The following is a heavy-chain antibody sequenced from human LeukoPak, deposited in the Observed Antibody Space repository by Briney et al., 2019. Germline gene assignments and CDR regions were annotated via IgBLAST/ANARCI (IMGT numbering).Heavy chain of an antibody. D-gene: IGHD3-10*01. J-gene: IGHJ4*02. Sequence: SETLSLTCTVIGGYIIISSYYWRWIRQPTGKGLEWIGNIFYSGSTYYNPSLKSRVTISVDTSKNQFSLKLSSVTAAHTAIYYSARYYSSGSYYYWGQGTLVTVSS. CDR1: GGYIIISSYY. CDR2: IFYSGST. V-gene: IGHV4-39*07. CDR3: ARYYSSGSYYY.